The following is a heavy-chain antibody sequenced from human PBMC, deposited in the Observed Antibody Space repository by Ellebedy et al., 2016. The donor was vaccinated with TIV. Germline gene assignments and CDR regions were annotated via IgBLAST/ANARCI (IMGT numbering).Heavy chain of an antibody. D-gene: IGHD6-13*01. CDR1: GGSISSGGYY. CDR3: ARSGSRMYSSSWHFDY. Sequence: SETLSLTXTVSGGSISSGGYYWSWIRQPPGKGLEWIGYIYYSGSTNYNPSLKSRVTISVDTSKNQFSLKLSSVTAADTAVYYCARSGSRMYSSSWHFDYWGQGTLVTVSS. J-gene: IGHJ4*02. CDR2: IYYSGST. V-gene: IGHV4-61*08.